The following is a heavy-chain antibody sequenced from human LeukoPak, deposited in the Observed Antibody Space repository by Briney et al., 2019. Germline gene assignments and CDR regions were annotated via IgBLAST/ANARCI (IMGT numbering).Heavy chain of an antibody. CDR2: TDGTT. J-gene: IGHJ5*02. CDR3: VACSGASCYGDRFDP. Sequence: PGXXXXXSXAASGFTFASYAMTWVRQAPGKGLEWVSSTDGTTYYADSVRGGFTISRDNSKNTLFLQMNTLRAEDTALYYCVACSGASCYGDRFDPWGQGTLVTVSS. D-gene: IGHD2-2*01. CDR1: GFTFASYA. V-gene: IGHV3-23*01.